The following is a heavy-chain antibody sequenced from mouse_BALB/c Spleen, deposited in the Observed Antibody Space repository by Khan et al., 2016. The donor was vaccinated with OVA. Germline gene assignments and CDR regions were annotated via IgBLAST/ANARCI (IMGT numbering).Heavy chain of an antibody. V-gene: IGHV1-7*01. CDR2: INPTSGYT. J-gene: IGHJ2*01. Sequence: VQLQESGAELAKPGASVKMSCKASGYTFTSYWMHWIKQRPGQGLEWIGYINPTSGYTDYNQKFKDKATLTADKSSSTAYMQLNSLTSDDSAVYYFARDRIDYWGQGTTLTVSS. CDR3: ARDRIDY. CDR1: GYTFTSYW.